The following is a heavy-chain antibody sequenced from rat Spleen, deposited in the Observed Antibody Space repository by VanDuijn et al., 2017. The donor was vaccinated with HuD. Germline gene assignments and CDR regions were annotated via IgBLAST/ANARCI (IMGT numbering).Heavy chain of an antibody. V-gene: IGHV5-20*01. J-gene: IGHJ3*01. CDR2: ISYDGYNT. CDR3: TTYPFSY. Sequence: EVQLVESGGGLVQPGRSLKLSCAASGFTYSNYVMAWVRQAPTKGLEWVASISYDGYNTYYRDSVKGRFTVSRDNAKSTLYLQMDSLRSEDTATYYCTTYPFSYWGQGTLVTVSS. D-gene: IGHD3-8*01. CDR1: GFTYSNYV.